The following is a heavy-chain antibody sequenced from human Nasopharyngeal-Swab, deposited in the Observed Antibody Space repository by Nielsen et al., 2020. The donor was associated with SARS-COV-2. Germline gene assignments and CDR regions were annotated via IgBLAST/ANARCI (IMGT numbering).Heavy chain of an antibody. CDR3: ARAGVGIFGVVTAFDY. CDR2: IYYSGST. Sequence: SETLSLTCTVSGGSISSYYWSWIRQPPAKGLEWIGYIYYSGSTSYNPSLKSRVTISLDTSKNQFSLKLSSVTAADTAVYYCARAGVGIFGVVTAFDYWGQGTLVTVSS. CDR1: GGSISSYY. D-gene: IGHD3-3*01. J-gene: IGHJ4*02. V-gene: IGHV4-59*01.